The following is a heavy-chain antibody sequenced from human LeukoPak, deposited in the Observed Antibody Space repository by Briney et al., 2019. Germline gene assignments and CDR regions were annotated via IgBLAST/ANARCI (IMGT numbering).Heavy chain of an antibody. D-gene: IGHD5/OR15-5a*01. J-gene: IGHJ5*02. CDR3: ARRLRQNLFDP. CDR2: IYYSGSS. V-gene: IGHV4-59*08. CDR1: GVSISSDY. Sequence: SETLSLTCTVSGVSISSDYWSWIRLPPGKGLEWIGYIYYSGSSNYNPSLKSRVTMSADMSKNQFSLKLASVTAADTAVYYCARRLRQNLFDPWGQGTLVTVSS.